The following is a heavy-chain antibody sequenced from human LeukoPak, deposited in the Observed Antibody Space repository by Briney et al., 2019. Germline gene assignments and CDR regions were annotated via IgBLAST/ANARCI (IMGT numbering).Heavy chain of an antibody. V-gene: IGHV1-8*01. D-gene: IGHD4-17*01. CDR1: GYTFTSYD. Sequence: ASVNVSCKASGYTFTSYDINWVRQATGQGLEWMGWMNPNSGNTGYAQKFQGRVTMTRNTSISTAYMELSSLRSEDTAVYYCARGWGLYGDYSTVDYWGQGTLVTVSS. CDR2: MNPNSGNT. J-gene: IGHJ4*02. CDR3: ARGWGLYGDYSTVDY.